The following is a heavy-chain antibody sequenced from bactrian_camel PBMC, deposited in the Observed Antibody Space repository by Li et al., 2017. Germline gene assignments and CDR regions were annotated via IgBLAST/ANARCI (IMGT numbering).Heavy chain of an antibody. D-gene: IGHD3*01. J-gene: IGHJ4*01. CDR3: KRSALGRCAGY. V-gene: IGHV3S53*01. Sequence: HVQLVESGGGSVQAGGSLRLSCVASGNTKCMAWFRQAPGKEREGIANVDMTGKIFYAQSVKGRFTISKDKAKDTVYLQMNSLKPEDTAMYSCKRSALGRCAGYWGQGTQVTVS. CDR2: VDMTGKI. CDR1: GNTKC.